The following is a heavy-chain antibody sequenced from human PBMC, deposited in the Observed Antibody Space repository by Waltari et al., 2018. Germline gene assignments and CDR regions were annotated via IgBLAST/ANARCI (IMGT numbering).Heavy chain of an antibody. CDR3: ARDVSLGELSLGH. CDR1: GYSFTSYW. J-gene: IGHJ4*02. V-gene: IGHV1-8*03. Sequence: VQLVQSGAEVKKPGESLKISCKGSGYSFTSYWIGWVRQATGQGLEWMGWMNPNSGNTGYAQKFQGRVTITRNTSISTAYMELSSLRSEDTAVYYCARDVSLGELSLGHWGQGTLVTVSS. CDR2: MNPNSGNT. D-gene: IGHD3-16*02.